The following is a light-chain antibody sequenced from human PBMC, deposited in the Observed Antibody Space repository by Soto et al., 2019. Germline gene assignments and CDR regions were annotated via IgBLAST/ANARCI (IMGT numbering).Light chain of an antibody. J-gene: IGKJ2*01. V-gene: IGKV1-12*01. Sequence: DIQMTQSPSSVSASVGDRVTITCRASQSISNWLAWYQQKPEKAPKLLIYAASSWQTGIPSRFSGSQSGTDFTLTISSLQPEDFATYYCQQYNSFPYTFGQGTNLEIK. CDR2: AAS. CDR3: QQYNSFPYT. CDR1: QSISNW.